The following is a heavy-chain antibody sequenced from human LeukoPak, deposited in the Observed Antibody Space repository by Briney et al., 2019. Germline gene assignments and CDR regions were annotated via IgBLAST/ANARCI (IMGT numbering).Heavy chain of an antibody. D-gene: IGHD2-8*01. J-gene: IGHJ3*02. Sequence: GGSLRLSCAASGFTVSSNYMSWVRQAPGKGLEWVSVIYTGGSTYYADSVKGRSIISRDNAKNSLYLQMNSLRAEDTALYYCASHTGAGVAFRPFHIWGQGTMVTVSS. CDR2: IYTGGST. V-gene: IGHV3-53*01. CDR1: GFTVSSNY. CDR3: ASHTGAGVAFRPFHI.